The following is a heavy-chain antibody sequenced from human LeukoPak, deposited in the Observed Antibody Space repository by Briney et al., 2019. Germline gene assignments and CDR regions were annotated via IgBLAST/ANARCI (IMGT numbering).Heavy chain of an antibody. CDR2: ITYDGNST. D-gene: IGHD6-19*01. Sequence: TGGSLRLSCAASEFTFSTYAMHWVRQAPGKGLEWVAVITYDGNSTYYADSVTGRFTISRDTSKNTLFLEMNSLRTANTVEYYCARGAVAGGPGAFDSWGQGTMVTVSS. CDR1: EFTFSTYA. J-gene: IGHJ3*02. V-gene: IGHV3-30-3*01. CDR3: ARGAVAGGPGAFDS.